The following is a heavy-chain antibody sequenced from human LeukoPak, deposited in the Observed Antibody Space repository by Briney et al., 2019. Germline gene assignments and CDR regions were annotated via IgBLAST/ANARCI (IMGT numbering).Heavy chain of an antibody. V-gene: IGHV3-11*01. Sequence: GGSLRLSCAASGFTFSDYYMSWIRQAPGEGLEWVSYISSRGSTIYYADSVKGRFPISRDNAKNSLYLQMNSLRAEDTAVYYCATVQPHYYDSSGYPPDYWGQGTLVTVSS. J-gene: IGHJ4*02. CDR1: GFTFSDYY. CDR2: ISSRGSTI. D-gene: IGHD3-22*01. CDR3: ATVQPHYYDSSGYPPDY.